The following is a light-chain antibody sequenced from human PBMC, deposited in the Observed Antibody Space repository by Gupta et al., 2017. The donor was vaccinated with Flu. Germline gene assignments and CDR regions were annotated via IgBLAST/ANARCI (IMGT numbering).Light chain of an antibody. J-gene: IGKJ4*01. CDR3: QQDNNWPPLT. CDR1: QSVSND. CDR2: GAS. Sequence: EIVMTQSPATLSVSPGERATLSCRASQSVSNDLAWYQQKPGQAPRLLIYGASTRATGIAARFSGSGSGTEFTLTISSLQSEDFAVYYCQQDNNWPPLTFGGGTKVEIK. V-gene: IGKV3-15*01.